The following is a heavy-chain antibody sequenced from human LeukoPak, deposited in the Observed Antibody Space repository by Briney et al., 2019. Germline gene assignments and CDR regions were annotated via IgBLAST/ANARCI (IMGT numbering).Heavy chain of an antibody. J-gene: IGHJ4*02. CDR2: IKQDGSGE. CDR3: ARGKVHDY. V-gene: IGHV3-7*01. CDR1: GFTFSTYW. Sequence: GGSLRLSCAASGFTFSTYWMSWVRQAPGKGLEWVANIKQDGSGEFCVDSVKGRFTFSRDNAKKSLYLQMNSLRAEDTAVYYCARGKVHDYWGQGTLVTASS.